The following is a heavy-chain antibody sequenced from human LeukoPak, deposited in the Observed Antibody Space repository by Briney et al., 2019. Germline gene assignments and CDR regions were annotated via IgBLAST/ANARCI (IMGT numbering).Heavy chain of an antibody. J-gene: IGHJ4*02. CDR2: INPNSGGT. CDR1: GDTFTAHY. Sequence: GASVKVSCKASGDTFTAHYIHWVRQAPGQGLGWRGWINPNSGGTNYAHKFHGRVTMSRDTSISTAYMELNRLRSGDTAVYYCARGFTIFGVVFIVDRIYYFDYWGQGTLVTVSS. CDR3: ARGFTIFGVVFIVDRIYYFDY. D-gene: IGHD3-3*01. V-gene: IGHV1-2*02.